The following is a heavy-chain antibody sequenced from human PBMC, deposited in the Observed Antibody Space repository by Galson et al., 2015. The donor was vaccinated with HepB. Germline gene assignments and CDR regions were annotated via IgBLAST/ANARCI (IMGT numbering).Heavy chain of an antibody. CDR2: IKQDGSEK. D-gene: IGHD4-17*01. CDR1: GFSFSSYW. Sequence: SLRLSCAASGFSFSSYWMSWVRQAPGKGLEWVANIKQDGSEKYYVDSVKGRFTISRDNAKNSLYLQMNSLRAEDTAVYYCARALGDYGGWNYGMDVWGQGTTVTVSS. V-gene: IGHV3-7*01. J-gene: IGHJ6*02. CDR3: ARALGDYGGWNYGMDV.